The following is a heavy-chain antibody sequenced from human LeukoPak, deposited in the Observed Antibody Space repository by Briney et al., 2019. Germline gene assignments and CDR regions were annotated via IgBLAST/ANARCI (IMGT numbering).Heavy chain of an antibody. CDR1: GFSFGSSA. CDR2: ISGDAST. Sequence: GGSLRLSCAASGFSFGSSAKSWARQATGKGLEWVSTISGDASTYYADSVKGRFTISRDNSKNTLYLQMNSLRAEDTAVYYCARGWIAVAEGDDYYFDYWGQGTLVTVSS. D-gene: IGHD6-19*01. CDR3: ARGWIAVAEGDDYYFDY. V-gene: IGHV3-23*01. J-gene: IGHJ4*02.